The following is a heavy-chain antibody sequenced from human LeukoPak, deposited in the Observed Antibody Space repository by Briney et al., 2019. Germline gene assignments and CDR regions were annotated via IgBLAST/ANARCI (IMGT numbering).Heavy chain of an antibody. Sequence: ASVKVSCKASGYTFTCYYMHWVRQAPGQGLEWMGWINPNSGGTNYAQKFQGRVTMTRDTSISTAYMELSRLRSGDTAVYYCARHFSGSLGTLDYWGQGTLVTVSS. J-gene: IGHJ4*02. CDR1: GYTFTCYY. D-gene: IGHD1-26*01. CDR3: ARHFSGSLGTLDY. CDR2: INPNSGGT. V-gene: IGHV1-2*02.